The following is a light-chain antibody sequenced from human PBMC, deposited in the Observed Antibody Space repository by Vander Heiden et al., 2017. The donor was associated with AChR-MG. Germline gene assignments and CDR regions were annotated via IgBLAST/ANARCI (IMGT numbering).Light chain of an antibody. CDR3: QQADSFPPT. Sequence: DIQLTQSPSSVSASVGDRVTISCRASQGMSRWLTWYQQRPGKAPNLLIYATSSRQSGVPSRFSGGGSGTDFTLTITRMQPEDFATYFCQQADSFPPTFGGGTKVEIK. CDR2: ATS. V-gene: IGKV1-12*01. J-gene: IGKJ4*01. CDR1: QGMSRW.